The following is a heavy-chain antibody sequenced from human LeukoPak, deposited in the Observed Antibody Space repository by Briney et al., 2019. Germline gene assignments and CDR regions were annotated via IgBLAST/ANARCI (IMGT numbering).Heavy chain of an antibody. CDR1: GGSFSSYD. CDR2: IYNSGTT. D-gene: IGHD1-26*01. CDR3: ARDRLGATGHWRIDV. Sequence: SETLSLTCTVAGGSFSSYDWAWLRQPAGKGLEWSGRIYNSGTTNYSPSIESRVTMSLDTSKNRFSLSLSSVTAADTAVYYCARDRLGATGHWRIDVWGRGTLVTVSS. V-gene: IGHV4-4*07. J-gene: IGHJ2*01.